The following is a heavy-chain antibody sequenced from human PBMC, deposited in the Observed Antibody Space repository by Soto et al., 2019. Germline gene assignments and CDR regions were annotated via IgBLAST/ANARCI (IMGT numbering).Heavy chain of an antibody. CDR1: GGSISSYY. V-gene: IGHV4-59*01. D-gene: IGHD3-10*01. Sequence: QVQLQESGPGLVKPSETLSLTCTVSGGSISSYYWSWIRQPPGKGLEWIGYIYYSGSTNYNPSLKSRVTISVDTSKNQFSLKLSSVTAADTAVYYCARAIVDGSGLADVWGQGTTVTVS. CDR2: IYYSGST. J-gene: IGHJ6*02. CDR3: ARAIVDGSGLADV.